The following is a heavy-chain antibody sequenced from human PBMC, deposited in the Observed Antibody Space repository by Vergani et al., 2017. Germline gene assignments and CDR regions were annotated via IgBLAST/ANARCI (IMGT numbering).Heavy chain of an antibody. CDR2: IYYSGCT. V-gene: IGHV4-31*03. CDR1: GGSISSGGYY. CDR3: VLCVVVRWGGGYYYYMDV. Sequence: QVQLQESGPGLVKPSQTLSLTCTVSGGSISSGGYYWSWLRQHPGKGLEWIGYIYYSGCTYYNPSLKSRVTISVDTSKKQFSLKLSSVTAADTAVYYCVLCVVVRWGGGYYYYMDVWGKGTTVTVSS. J-gene: IGHJ6*03. D-gene: IGHD2-2*01.